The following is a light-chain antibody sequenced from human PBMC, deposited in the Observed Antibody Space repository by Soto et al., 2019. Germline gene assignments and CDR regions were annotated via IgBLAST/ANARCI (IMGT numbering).Light chain of an antibody. CDR1: QSVSYW. J-gene: IGKJ3*01. V-gene: IGKV1-5*01. CDR3: QHYNTYSNA. Sequence: DIHLTQSPSTLSTSVGARVTITCRASQSVSYWLAWYQQKPGQAPNLLIYDGSTLASGVPPRFSGGGFGTEFTLNISSLQHDDSAIYYCQHYNTYSNAFGPGTRVEIK. CDR2: DGS.